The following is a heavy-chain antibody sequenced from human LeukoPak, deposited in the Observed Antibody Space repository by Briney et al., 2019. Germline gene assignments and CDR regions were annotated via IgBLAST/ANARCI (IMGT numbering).Heavy chain of an antibody. D-gene: IGHD1-14*01. CDR3: ARSPDPPYPEYYFDY. J-gene: IGHJ4*02. CDR2: IIPIFGTA. V-gene: IGHV1-69*05. CDR1: GGTFSSYA. Sequence: GASVKVSCKASGGTFSSYAISWVRQAPGQGLEWMGVIIPIFGTANYAQKFQGRVTITTDESTSTAYMELSSLRSEDTAVYYCARSPDPPYPEYYFDYWGQGTLVTVSS.